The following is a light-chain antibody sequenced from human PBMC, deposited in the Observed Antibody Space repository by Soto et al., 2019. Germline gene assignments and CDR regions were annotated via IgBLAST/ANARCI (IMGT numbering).Light chain of an antibody. CDR2: KAS. V-gene: IGKV1-5*03. J-gene: IGKJ4*01. CDR1: QSINSW. CDR3: QQHNNYPLT. Sequence: DIQMTQSPSTLSASVGDRVTITCRASQSINSWLAWYQQKPGKAPKLLIYKASTLESAVPSRFSGSGSGTEFTLTISSLQPDDFATYYCQQHNNYPLTFGGGTKVEIK.